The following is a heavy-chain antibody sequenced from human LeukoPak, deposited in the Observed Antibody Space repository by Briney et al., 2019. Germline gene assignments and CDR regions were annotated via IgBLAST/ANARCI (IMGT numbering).Heavy chain of an antibody. D-gene: IGHD3-10*01. CDR3: ATATSLSLLWFGEFDAFDI. J-gene: IGHJ3*02. Sequence: SETLSLTCTVSGGSISSGSYYWSWIRQPAGKGLEWIGRIYTSGSTNYNPSLKSRVTISVDTSKNQFSLKLSSVTAADTAVYYCATATSLSLLWFGEFDAFDIWGQGTMVTVSS. CDR1: GGSISSGSYY. V-gene: IGHV4-61*02. CDR2: IYTSGST.